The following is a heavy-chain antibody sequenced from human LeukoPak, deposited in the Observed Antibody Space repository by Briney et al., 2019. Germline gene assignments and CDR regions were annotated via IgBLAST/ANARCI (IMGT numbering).Heavy chain of an antibody. V-gene: IGHV3-7*01. CDR1: GFTLNRYW. CDR3: ARGGNLEN. CDR2: INEDGGER. D-gene: IGHD1-14*01. Sequence: GGSLRLSCAASGFTLNRYWMSWVRQAPGKGLEWVANINEDGGERHYVDSVKGRFTISRENAKNSVYLQMNSLRAEDTAVYYCARGGNLENWGGGTLVTVSS. J-gene: IGHJ4*02.